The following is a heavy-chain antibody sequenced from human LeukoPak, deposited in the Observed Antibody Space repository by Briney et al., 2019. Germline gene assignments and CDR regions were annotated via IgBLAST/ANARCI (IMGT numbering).Heavy chain of an antibody. CDR1: AFTFSTYW. Sequence: GGSLRLSCAASAFTFSTYWMSWVRQAPGKGLEWVANIEQDGSEKYYVDSVKGRFTISRGNAKNSLYLQMNSLRAEDTAVYYCARERLLTATGTSYNGMDVWGQGTTVTVSS. D-gene: IGHD6-13*01. V-gene: IGHV3-7*01. CDR2: IEQDGSEK. J-gene: IGHJ6*02. CDR3: ARERLLTATGTSYNGMDV.